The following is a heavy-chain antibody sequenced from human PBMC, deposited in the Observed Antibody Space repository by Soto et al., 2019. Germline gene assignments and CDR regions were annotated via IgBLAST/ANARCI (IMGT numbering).Heavy chain of an antibody. D-gene: IGHD1-26*01. CDR2: IYPGDSDT. CDR1: GYSFTSYW. V-gene: IGHV5-51*01. Sequence: PGESLKISCKGSGYSFTSYWIGWVRQMPGKGLEWMGIIYPGDSDTRYSPSFQGQVTISADKSISTAYLQWSSLKASDTAMYYCARRAPSGSYFHGAFDIWGQGTMVTVSS. CDR3: ARRAPSGSYFHGAFDI. J-gene: IGHJ3*02.